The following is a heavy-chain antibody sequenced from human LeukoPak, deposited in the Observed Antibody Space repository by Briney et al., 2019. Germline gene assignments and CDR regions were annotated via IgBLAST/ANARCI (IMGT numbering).Heavy chain of an antibody. V-gene: IGHV4-59*08. D-gene: IGHD6-19*01. CDR1: GGSISSYY. Sequence: SETLSLTCTVSGGSISSYYWSWIRQPPGQGLEGIGYIYYSGSTNYNPSLKSRVTISVDTSKNQFSLKLSSVTAADTAVYYCARHVRIAVAGIDYWGQGTLVTVSS. CDR3: ARHVRIAVAGIDY. J-gene: IGHJ4*02. CDR2: IYYSGST.